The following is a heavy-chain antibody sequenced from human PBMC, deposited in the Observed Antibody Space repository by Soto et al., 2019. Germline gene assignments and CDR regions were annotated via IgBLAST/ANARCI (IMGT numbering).Heavy chain of an antibody. D-gene: IGHD4-4*01. V-gene: IGHV1-69*12. CDR3: AREGLHRTNIRDAFDI. CDR2: IIPIFGTA. J-gene: IGHJ3*02. Sequence: QVQLVQSGAEVKKPGSSVKVSCKASGGTFSSYAISWVRQAPGQGLEWMGGIIPIFGTANYAQKFQGRVTITADESTSTAYMELSSLRSEDTAMYYCAREGLHRTNIRDAFDIWGQGTMVTVSS. CDR1: GGTFSSYA.